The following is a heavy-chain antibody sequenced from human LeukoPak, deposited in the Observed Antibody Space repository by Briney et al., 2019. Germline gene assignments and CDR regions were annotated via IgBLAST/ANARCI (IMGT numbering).Heavy chain of an antibody. CDR3: ARLPSSSWRGPAYYFDY. J-gene: IGHJ4*02. CDR2: IYYSGSN. D-gene: IGHD6-13*01. Sequence: PSESLSLTCTVSGGSISSYSWRWVRQPPGKGLEWIGYIYYSGSNNYNASLKRRVTISVDTSKNRFSLKLSSVTGADTAVYYCARLPSSSWRGPAYYFDYWGQGTLVSVSS. CDR1: GGSISSYS. V-gene: IGHV4-59*08.